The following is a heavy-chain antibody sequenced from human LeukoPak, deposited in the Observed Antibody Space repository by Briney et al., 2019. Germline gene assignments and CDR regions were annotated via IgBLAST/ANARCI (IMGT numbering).Heavy chain of an antibody. CDR1: GGTFSSYA. D-gene: IGHD2-2*01. Sequence: ASVKVSCKASGGTFSSYAISWVRQAPGQGLEWMGGIIPIFGTANYAQKFQGRVTITADESTSTAYMKLSSLRSEDTAVYYCARSGYCSSTSCYYFDYWGQGTLVTVSS. J-gene: IGHJ4*02. V-gene: IGHV1-69*13. CDR2: IIPIFGTA. CDR3: ARSGYCSSTSCYYFDY.